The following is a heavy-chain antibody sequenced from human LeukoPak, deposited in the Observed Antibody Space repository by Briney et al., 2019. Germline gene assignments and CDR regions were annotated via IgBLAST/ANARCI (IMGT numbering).Heavy chain of an antibody. CDR2: IFYSGST. CDR3: ARGYYDVLTNYPKNFDQ. J-gene: IGHJ4*02. V-gene: IGHV4-30-4*01. D-gene: IGHD3-9*01. Sequence: SSETLSLTCTVSGGSIISADHYWSWTRQPPGKGLEWIGYIFYSGSTYYKSSLKSRLTISVDTSKNQFSLKLSSVTAADTAVYYCARGYYDVLTNYPKNFDQWGQGALVTVSS. CDR1: GGSIISADHY.